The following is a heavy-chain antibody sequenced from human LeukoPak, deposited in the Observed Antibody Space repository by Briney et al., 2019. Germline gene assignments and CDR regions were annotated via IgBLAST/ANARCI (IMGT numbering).Heavy chain of an antibody. CDR2: VRYDGSNK. D-gene: IGHD2-15*01. Sequence: QAGGSLRLSCAASGFTFSNYGMHWVRQAPGKGLEWVALVRYDGSNKFYAESVRGRFTISRDNSKNTLSLQMNSLRADDTAVYYYARVVVAGDYYGMDVWGQGTTVTVSS. V-gene: IGHV3-33*01. J-gene: IGHJ6*02. CDR1: GFTFSNYG. CDR3: ARVVVAGDYYGMDV.